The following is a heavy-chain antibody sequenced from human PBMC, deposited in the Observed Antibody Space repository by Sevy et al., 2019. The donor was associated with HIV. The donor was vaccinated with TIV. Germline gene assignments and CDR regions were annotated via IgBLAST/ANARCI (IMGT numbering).Heavy chain of an antibody. CDR2: ISSSSSDI. Sequence: GGSLRLSCAASGFTFSSYSMNWVRQAPGKGLEWVSSISSSSSDIYYADSVKGRFTISRVNAKNSLYLQMNSLRAEDTAVYYCARVLSSSSSRAYYHGTDVWGQGTTVTVSS. V-gene: IGHV3-21*01. D-gene: IGHD6-13*01. J-gene: IGHJ6*01. CDR1: GFTFSSYS. CDR3: ARVLSSSSSRAYYHGTDV.